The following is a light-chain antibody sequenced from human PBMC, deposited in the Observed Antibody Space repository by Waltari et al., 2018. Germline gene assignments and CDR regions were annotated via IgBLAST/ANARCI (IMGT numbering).Light chain of an antibody. CDR1: SRDVGSYNY. V-gene: IGLV2-14*01. CDR3: SSYTSSSTPWV. J-gene: IGLJ3*02. CDR2: EVS. Sequence: QSALTQPASVSGSPGQSITVSCPGTSRDVGSYNYVSWYQQHPGKAPKLMIYEVSNRPSGVSNRFSGSKSGNTASLTISGLQAEDEADYYCSSYTSSSTPWVFGGGTKVTVL.